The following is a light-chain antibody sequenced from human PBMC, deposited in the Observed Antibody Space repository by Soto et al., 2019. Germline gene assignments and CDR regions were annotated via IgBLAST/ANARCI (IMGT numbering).Light chain of an antibody. V-gene: IGLV2-14*01. CDR3: SSCTSFTTYV. Sequence: SFLPQPSSVSGSPGQSVTISFTGTSSDIGGYDYVSWYQQYPGKAPKLIIYEVTNRPSGVSNRFSGSKSGNTASLTISGLQAEDEADYFCSSCTSFTTYVFGPGTKVTVL. CDR1: SSDIGGYDY. J-gene: IGLJ1*01. CDR2: EVT.